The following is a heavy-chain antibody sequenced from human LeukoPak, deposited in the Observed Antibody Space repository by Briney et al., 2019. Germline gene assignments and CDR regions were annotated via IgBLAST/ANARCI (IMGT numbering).Heavy chain of an antibody. J-gene: IGHJ4*02. CDR3: AKDTWEFDY. CDR1: GFTFSSYG. V-gene: IGHV3-30*18. CDR2: ISYDGSNK. Sequence: GGSLRLSCAASGFTFSSYGMHWVRQAPGKGLEWVAVISYDGSNKYYADSVKGRFTISRDNSKNTLYLQMNSLRAEDTAVYYCAKDTWEFDYWGQGALVTVSS. D-gene: IGHD1-26*01.